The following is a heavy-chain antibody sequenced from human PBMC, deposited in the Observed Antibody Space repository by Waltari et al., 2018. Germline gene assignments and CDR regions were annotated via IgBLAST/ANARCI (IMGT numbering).Heavy chain of an antibody. CDR1: GFAVSYGS. D-gene: IGHD3-10*01. CDR3: ASESRSVIRGGVFYYGMDV. J-gene: IGHJ6*02. Sequence: EVELVESGGGSVRPGGSLRLSCAASGFAVSYGSITWVRQTPGKGPECVSILYSGGRTYYADSVKGRFSISRDNSKNTVYLEINSLRGADTALYYCASESRSVIRGGVFYYGMDVWGQGTTVTVSS. CDR2: LYSGGRT. V-gene: IGHV3-66*01.